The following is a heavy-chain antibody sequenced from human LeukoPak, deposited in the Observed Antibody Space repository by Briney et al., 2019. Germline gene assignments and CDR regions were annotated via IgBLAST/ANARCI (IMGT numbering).Heavy chain of an antibody. J-gene: IGHJ4*02. Sequence: PGRSLRLSCAASGFTFSSYWMHWVRQAPGKGLVWVSRINSDDTSTAYADSVKGRFTISRDNAKNTLYLQMNSLRAEDTAVYYCARAYCYDSSGYFWAGYWGQGTLVTVSS. CDR3: ARAYCYDSSGYFWAGY. D-gene: IGHD3-22*01. CDR2: INSDDTST. CDR1: GFTFSSYW. V-gene: IGHV3-74*01.